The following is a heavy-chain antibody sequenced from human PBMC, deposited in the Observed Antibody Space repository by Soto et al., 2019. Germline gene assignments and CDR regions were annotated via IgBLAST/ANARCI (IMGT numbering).Heavy chain of an antibody. J-gene: IGHJ4*02. Sequence: SETLSLTCAVYGGSFSGYYWSWIRQPPGKGLEWIGEINHSGSTNYNPSLKSRVTISVDTSKNQFSLKLSSVTAADTAVYYCARGKAYDILTGWNYWGQGTLVTVSS. CDR3: ARGKAYDILTGWNY. V-gene: IGHV4-34*01. D-gene: IGHD3-9*01. CDR2: INHSGST. CDR1: GGSFSGYY.